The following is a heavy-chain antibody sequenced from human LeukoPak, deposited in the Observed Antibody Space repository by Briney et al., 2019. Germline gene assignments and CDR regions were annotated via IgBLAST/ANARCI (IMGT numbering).Heavy chain of an antibody. V-gene: IGHV3-23*01. D-gene: IGHD3-22*01. CDR2: ISGSGGST. Sequence: GGSLRLSCAASGFTVSSDYMSWVRQAPGKGLEWVSAISGSGGSTYYADSVKGRFTISRDNSKNTLYLQMNSLRAEDTAVYYCAKDRLRDYYDSSGIDYWGQGTLVTVSS. CDR3: AKDRLRDYYDSSGIDY. J-gene: IGHJ4*02. CDR1: GFTVSSDY.